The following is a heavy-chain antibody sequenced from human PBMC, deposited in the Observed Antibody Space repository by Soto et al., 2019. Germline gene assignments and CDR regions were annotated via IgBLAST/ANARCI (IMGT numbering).Heavy chain of an antibody. Sequence: QVQLQESGPGLVKPSQTLSLTCTVSGGSISSGGYYWSWIRQHPGKGLEWIGYIYYSGSTYYNPSLKSRVTISVDASKNQFSLKLSSVTAADTAVYYCARAAAGIWSAFDIWGQGTMVTVSS. V-gene: IGHV4-31*03. CDR2: IYYSGST. D-gene: IGHD6-13*01. CDR3: ARAAAGIWSAFDI. J-gene: IGHJ3*02. CDR1: GGSISSGGYY.